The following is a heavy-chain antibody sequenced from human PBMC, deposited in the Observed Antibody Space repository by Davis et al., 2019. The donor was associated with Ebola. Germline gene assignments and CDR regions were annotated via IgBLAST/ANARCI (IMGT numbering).Heavy chain of an antibody. V-gene: IGHV3-49*03. D-gene: IGHD4-17*01. CDR1: GFTFGDYA. CDR3: TTTTVTTDY. Sequence: GGSLRLSCIASGFTFGDYALSWFRQAPGKGLEWVGFIRSKAYAGTTEYAASVKGRFTISRDDSKNTAYLQMNSLKTEDTAVYYCTTTTVTTDYWGQGTLVTVSS. CDR2: IRSKAYAGTT. J-gene: IGHJ4*02.